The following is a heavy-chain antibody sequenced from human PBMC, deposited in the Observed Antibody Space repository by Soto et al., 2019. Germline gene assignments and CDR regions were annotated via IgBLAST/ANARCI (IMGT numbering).Heavy chain of an antibody. V-gene: IGHV3-33*01. J-gene: IGHJ4*02. Sequence: QVQLVESGGGVVQPGTSLRLSCAASGFTISTHGMHWVRQAPGKGLEWVANIWYDGSNTFYADSVKGRFTISKDNSKNTLYLQLSSVSAGDTAVYYCAAATTWNFHFHYWGQGTQVTVSS. CDR2: IWYDGSNT. CDR1: GFTISTHG. D-gene: IGHD1-7*01. CDR3: AAATTWNFHFHY.